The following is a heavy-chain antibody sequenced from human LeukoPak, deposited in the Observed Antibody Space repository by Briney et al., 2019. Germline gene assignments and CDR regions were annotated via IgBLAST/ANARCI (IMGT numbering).Heavy chain of an antibody. D-gene: IGHD3-22*01. V-gene: IGHV4-34*01. Sequence: SETLSLTCAVYGGSFSGYYWSWIRQPPGEGLEWIGEINHSGSTNYNPSLKSRVTISVDTSENQFSLKLSSVTAADTAVYYCARLDSSGYWTFDPWGQGTLVTVSS. J-gene: IGHJ5*02. CDR1: GGSFSGYY. CDR2: INHSGST. CDR3: ARLDSSGYWTFDP.